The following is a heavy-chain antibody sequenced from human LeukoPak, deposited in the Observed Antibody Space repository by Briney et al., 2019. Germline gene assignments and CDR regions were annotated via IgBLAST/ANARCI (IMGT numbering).Heavy chain of an antibody. CDR2: INPSGGST. CDR3: AGVYPSGSYYLY. D-gene: IGHD3-10*01. J-gene: IGHJ4*02. Sequence: ASVKVSCKASGYTFTSYYIHWVRQAPGQGLEWMGIINPSGGSTSYAQKFQGRVTMTRDTSTSTIYMELSRLISDDTAVYYCAGVYPSGSYYLYWGQGTLVTVSS. CDR1: GYTFTSYY. V-gene: IGHV1-46*01.